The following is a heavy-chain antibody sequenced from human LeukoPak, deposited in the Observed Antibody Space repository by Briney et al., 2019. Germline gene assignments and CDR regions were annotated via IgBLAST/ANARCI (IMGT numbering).Heavy chain of an antibody. J-gene: IGHJ4*02. CDR1: GFTFSSYG. Sequence: GRSLRLSCAASGFTFSSYGMHWVRQAPGKGLEWVAVIWYDGSNKYYADSVKGRFTISRDNSKNTLYLQMNSLRSEDTAVYYCSRAFYYDSSGYSYYFDYWGQGTLVHGSS. CDR3: SRAFYYDSSGYSYYFDY. D-gene: IGHD3-22*01. V-gene: IGHV3-33*01. CDR2: IWYDGSNK.